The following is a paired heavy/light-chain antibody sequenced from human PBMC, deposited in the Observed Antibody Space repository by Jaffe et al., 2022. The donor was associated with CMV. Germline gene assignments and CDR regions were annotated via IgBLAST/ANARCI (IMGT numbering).Heavy chain of an antibody. CDR3: TKAATLGSLSPIDY. CDR1: GYTFDDYA. V-gene: IGHV3-9*01. J-gene: IGHJ4*02. Sequence: EVQLLESGGGLVQPGRSLRLSCAGSGYTFDDYAMHWVRQAPGKGLEWVSGISWNSDTINYADSVKGRFTISRDNVKNSLYLQMNSLKSEDTALYYCTKAATLGSLSPIDYWGQGTLVTVSS. D-gene: IGHD1-26*01. CDR2: ISWNSDTI.
Light chain of an antibody. J-gene: IGLJ1*01. V-gene: IGLV4-69*01. CDR2: LNSDGSH. CDR1: SGHSRYA. Sequence: QVVLTQSPSASASLGASVKLTCTLSSGHSRYAIAWHQQQPGKGPRYLMKLNSDGSHIKGDGIPDRFSGSSSGAERYLTISSLQSEDEADYYCQTWGTGIHVFGAGTKVTVL. CDR3: QTWGTGIHV.